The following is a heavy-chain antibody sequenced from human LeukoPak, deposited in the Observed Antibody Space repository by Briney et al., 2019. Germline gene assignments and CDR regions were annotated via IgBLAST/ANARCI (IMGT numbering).Heavy chain of an antibody. Sequence: GGSLRLSCAASGFPFSSHGMSWVRQAPGKGLEWVSGIIGGGGSTYYADSVKGRFSISRDNSKNTLYLQMNSLRAEDTAVYYCTTIEMATITLDYWGQGTLVTVSS. CDR2: IIGGGGST. CDR1: GFPFSSHG. V-gene: IGHV3-23*01. D-gene: IGHD5-24*01. J-gene: IGHJ4*02. CDR3: TTIEMATITLDY.